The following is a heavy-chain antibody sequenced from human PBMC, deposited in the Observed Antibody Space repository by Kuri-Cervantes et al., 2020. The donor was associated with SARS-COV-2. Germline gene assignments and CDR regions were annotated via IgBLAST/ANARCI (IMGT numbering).Heavy chain of an antibody. Sequence: GGSLRLSCAASGFTFSSYSMNWVRQAPGKGLEWVSSISSSSSYIYYADSVKGRFTISRDNAKNSLYLQMNSLRAEDTAVYYCATDLPCSSTSCHQTPVDYWGQGTLVTVSS. CDR3: ATDLPCSSTSCHQTPVDY. CDR2: ISSSSSYI. V-gene: IGHV3-21*01. J-gene: IGHJ4*02. CDR1: GFTFSSYS. D-gene: IGHD2-2*01.